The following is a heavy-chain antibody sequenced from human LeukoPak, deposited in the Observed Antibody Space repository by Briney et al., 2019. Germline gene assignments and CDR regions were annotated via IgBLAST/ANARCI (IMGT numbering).Heavy chain of an antibody. D-gene: IGHD3-22*01. CDR2: IYHSGST. J-gene: IGHJ4*02. CDR1: GGSISSGGYS. CDR3: ASFNYYDSSGLKY. Sequence: KPSQTLSLTCAVSGGSISSGGYSWSWIRQPPGKGLEWIGYIYHSGSTYYNPSLKSRVTISVDRSKNQFSLKLSSVTAADTAVYYCASFNYYDSSGLKYWGQGTLVTVSS. V-gene: IGHV4-30-2*01.